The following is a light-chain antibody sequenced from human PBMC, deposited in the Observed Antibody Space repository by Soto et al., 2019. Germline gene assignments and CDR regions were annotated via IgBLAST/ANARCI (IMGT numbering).Light chain of an antibody. J-gene: IGKJ1*01. CDR3: QQTYTSRPWT. V-gene: IGKV1-39*01. Sequence: DIQVTQSPSSLSASVGDRVTITCRASQSINTFLNWYQQRPGKAPNLLIYGASNLQSGVPSRISGSGSGTDFTLTISSLQPEDFATYYCQQTYTSRPWTFGRGTKVEIK. CDR1: QSINTF. CDR2: GAS.